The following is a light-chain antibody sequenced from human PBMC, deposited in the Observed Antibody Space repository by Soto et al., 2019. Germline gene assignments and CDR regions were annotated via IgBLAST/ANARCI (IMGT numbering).Light chain of an antibody. Sequence: EIVLTQSPGTLSLSPGERATLSCRASQSVTRDYLAWYQQKPGQAPRLLIYDASRRATGIPDRFSGSGSGTDFTLTISRLEPEDFAVYYCQQYGSSPPFTFGLGTRLEIK. J-gene: IGKJ5*01. CDR2: DAS. V-gene: IGKV3-20*01. CDR3: QQYGSSPPFT. CDR1: QSVTRDY.